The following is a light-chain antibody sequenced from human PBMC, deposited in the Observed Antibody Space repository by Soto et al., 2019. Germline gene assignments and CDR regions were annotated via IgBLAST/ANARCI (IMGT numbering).Light chain of an antibody. V-gene: IGLV1-44*01. CDR2: SNK. Sequence: QSVLTQPSSTSGTPGQRVTISCSGSSSNIGSNTVSWYQQVPGTAPKLLIHSNKQRPSGVPDRFSGSKSGTSASLAISGLQSEDEGDYYCAVWDDSLNGVVFGGGTQLTVL. J-gene: IGLJ2*01. CDR1: SSNIGSNT. CDR3: AVWDDSLNGVV.